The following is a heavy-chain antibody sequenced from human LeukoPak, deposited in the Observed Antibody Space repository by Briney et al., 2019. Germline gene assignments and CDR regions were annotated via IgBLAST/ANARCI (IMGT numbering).Heavy chain of an antibody. CDR2: IKQDGSEK. D-gene: IGHD2-2*01. CDR1: GYIFSSYW. V-gene: IGHV3-7*01. CDR3: ARGRECSGTGCYLPGIY. J-gene: IGHJ4*02. Sequence: SGGSLRLSCVGSGYIFSSYWMNWARQAPGKGLEWVANIKQDGSEKYHVDSVKGRFTISRDNAKNSLYLQMDSLRVEDTAVYYCARGRECSGTGCYLPGIYWGQGILVTVSS.